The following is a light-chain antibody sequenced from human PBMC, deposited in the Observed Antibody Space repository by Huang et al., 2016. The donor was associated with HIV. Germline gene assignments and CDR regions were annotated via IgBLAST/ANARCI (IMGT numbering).Light chain of an antibody. V-gene: IGKV3-11*01. J-gene: IGKJ3*01. Sequence: EIVLTQSPATLSLSPGERATRSCRASQSVRSSLTWYQQKPGQAPRLLIYDASNRAAGIPARFSGSGSGTDFTLTISSLEPEDFAVYYCQQRSNWHFTFGPGTKVDIK. CDR1: QSVRSS. CDR3: QQRSNWHFT. CDR2: DAS.